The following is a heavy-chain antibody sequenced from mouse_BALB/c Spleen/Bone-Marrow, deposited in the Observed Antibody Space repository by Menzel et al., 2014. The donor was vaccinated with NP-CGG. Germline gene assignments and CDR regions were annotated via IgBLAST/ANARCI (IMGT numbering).Heavy chain of an antibody. CDR3: ARGRDYDVFSY. V-gene: IGHV1-74*04. D-gene: IGHD2-4*01. CDR1: GYTFTSYW. Sequence: LEESGAELVRPGASVKLSCKASGYTFTSYWMNWVKQGPEQGLEWIGRIDPYDSETHYNQKFKDKAISTVDKSSSTAYMQLSSLTSEDSAVYYCARGRDYDVFSYWGQGTLVTVSA. J-gene: IGHJ3*01. CDR2: IDPYDSET.